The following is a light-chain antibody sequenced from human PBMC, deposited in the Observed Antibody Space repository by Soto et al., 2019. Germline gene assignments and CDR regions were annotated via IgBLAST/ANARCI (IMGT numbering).Light chain of an antibody. CDR3: ATWDDSLNGQV. J-gene: IGLJ2*01. V-gene: IGLV1-36*01. Sequence: QPVLTQPPSVSGAPRQSVTISCSGSSSNIRNNAVNWYQQFPGKAPKLLIYYDDLLPSGVSARFSGSKSGTSASLAISGLQSEDEADYYCATWDDSLNGQVFGGGTKVTVL. CDR1: SSNIRNNA. CDR2: YDD.